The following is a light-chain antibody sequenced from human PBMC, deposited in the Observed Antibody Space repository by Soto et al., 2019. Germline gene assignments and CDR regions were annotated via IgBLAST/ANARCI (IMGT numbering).Light chain of an antibody. J-gene: IGKJ1*01. Sequence: EIVMTQSPATLSVSPGERATLSCRASQSVSRNVAWYQQKPGQAQRLLIHDASTRATGISVRFSGSGSGTEFTLTISSLQSEDFAVYYCQQYNNWLWTFGQGTKVEIK. CDR3: QQYNNWLWT. CDR2: DAS. V-gene: IGKV3-15*01. CDR1: QSVSRN.